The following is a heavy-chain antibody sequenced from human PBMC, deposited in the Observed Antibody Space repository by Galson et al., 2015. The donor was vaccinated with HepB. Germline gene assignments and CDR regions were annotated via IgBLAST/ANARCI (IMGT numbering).Heavy chain of an antibody. CDR2: ISGSGGST. CDR1: GFTFSSYA. Sequence: SLRLSCAASGFTFSSYAMSWVRQAPGKGLEWVSAISGSGGSTYYADSVKGRFTISRDNSKNTLYLQMNSLRAEDTAVYYCAKPPGIADSTDYWGQGTLVTVSS. D-gene: IGHD6-13*01. CDR3: AKPPGIADSTDY. V-gene: IGHV3-23*01. J-gene: IGHJ4*02.